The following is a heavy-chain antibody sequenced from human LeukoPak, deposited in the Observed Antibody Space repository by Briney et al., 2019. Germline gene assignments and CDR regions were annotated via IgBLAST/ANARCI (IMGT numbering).Heavy chain of an antibody. CDR1: GFTFSSYG. V-gene: IGHV3-30*02. J-gene: IGHJ4*02. CDR3: ARDRYNWNPAFDY. CDR2: IRYDGSNK. Sequence: GGSLRLSCAASGFTFSSYGMHWVRQAPGKGLEWVAFIRYDGSNKYYADFVKGRFTISRDNSKNTLYLQMNSLRAEDTAVYYCARDRYNWNPAFDYWGQGTLVTVSS. D-gene: IGHD1-20*01.